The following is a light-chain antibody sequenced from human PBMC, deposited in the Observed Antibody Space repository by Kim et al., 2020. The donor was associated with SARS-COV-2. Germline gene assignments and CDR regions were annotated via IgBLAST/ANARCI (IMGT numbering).Light chain of an antibody. CDR3: QKYNSAPWT. CDR1: QDIANS. J-gene: IGKJ1*01. CDR2: AAS. Sequence: ASIGDRVTITCRASQDIANSLAWYQQKPGRVPQVLIYAASTLQSGVPSRFSGSGSVTEFTLTIDSLQTEDVATYYCQKYNSAPWTFGPGTKVDIK. V-gene: IGKV1-27*01.